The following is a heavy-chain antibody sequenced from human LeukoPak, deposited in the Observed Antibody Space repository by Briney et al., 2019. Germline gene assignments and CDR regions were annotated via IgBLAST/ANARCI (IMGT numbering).Heavy chain of an antibody. J-gene: IGHJ4*02. Sequence: ASVKVSCKASGGTFSSYAISWVRQAPGQGLEWMEGIIPVFGTANYAQKFQGRVTITTDESTSTAYMELSSLRSEDTAVYYCARGYSSSWYGGGFDYWGQGTLVTVSS. CDR1: GGTFSSYA. CDR2: IIPVFGTA. D-gene: IGHD6-13*01. CDR3: ARGYSSSWYGGGFDY. V-gene: IGHV1-69*05.